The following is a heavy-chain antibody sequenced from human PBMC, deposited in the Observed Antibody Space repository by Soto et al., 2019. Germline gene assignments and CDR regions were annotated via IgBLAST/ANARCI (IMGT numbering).Heavy chain of an antibody. J-gene: IGHJ5*02. V-gene: IGHV4-34*01. CDR2: INHSGST. D-gene: IGHD3-10*02. Sequence: QVQLQQWGAGLLKPSETLSLTCAVYGGSFSGYYWSWIRQPPGKGLEWIGEINHSGSTNYNPSLRSLVRISXDTSKNQFSLKLSSVTAADTAVYYGARGSYYVIDPWGQGTLVTVSS. CDR3: ARGSYYVIDP. CDR1: GGSFSGYY.